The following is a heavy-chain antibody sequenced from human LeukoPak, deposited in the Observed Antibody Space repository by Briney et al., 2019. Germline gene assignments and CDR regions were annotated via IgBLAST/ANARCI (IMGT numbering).Heavy chain of an antibody. Sequence: PGGSLRLSCAASGFIFNSYWMNWLRQAPGKGLEWVANVDQDGSEKYYVGSVKGRFTISRDNTKNALYLQMNSLRVEDTAVYYCARARSMVRGVEYWFDPWGQGTLVTVSS. J-gene: IGHJ5*02. D-gene: IGHD3-10*01. V-gene: IGHV3-7*03. CDR2: VDQDGSEK. CDR3: ARARSMVRGVEYWFDP. CDR1: GFIFNSYW.